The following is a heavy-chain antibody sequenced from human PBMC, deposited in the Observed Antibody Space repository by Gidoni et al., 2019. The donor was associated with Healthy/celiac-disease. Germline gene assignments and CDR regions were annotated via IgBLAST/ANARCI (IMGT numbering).Heavy chain of an antibody. D-gene: IGHD4-17*01. CDR1: GYTFTGYY. CDR2: INPNSGGT. J-gene: IGHJ4*02. CDR3: ARAVSMRTTVTTFGY. Sequence: QVQLVQSGAEVKKPGAPVKVSCKASGYTFTGYYMHWVRQAPGQGLEWMGWINPNSGGTNYAQKFQGRVTMTRDTSISTAYMELSRLRSDDTAVYYCARAVSMRTTVTTFGYWGQGTLVTVSS. V-gene: IGHV1-2*02.